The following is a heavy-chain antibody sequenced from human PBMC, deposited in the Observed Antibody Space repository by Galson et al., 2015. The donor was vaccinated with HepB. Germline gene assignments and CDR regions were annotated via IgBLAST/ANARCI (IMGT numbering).Heavy chain of an antibody. J-gene: IGHJ4*02. CDR1: GYTFTSYY. CDR2: INPSGGST. Sequence: SVKVSCKASGYTFTSYYMHWVRQAPGQGLEWMGIINPSGGSTSYAQKFQGRVTMTRDTSTSTVYMELSSLRSEDTAVYYCAREGNDSSGYGGYYFDYWGQGTLVTVSS. D-gene: IGHD3-22*01. CDR3: AREGNDSSGYGGYYFDY. V-gene: IGHV1-46*01.